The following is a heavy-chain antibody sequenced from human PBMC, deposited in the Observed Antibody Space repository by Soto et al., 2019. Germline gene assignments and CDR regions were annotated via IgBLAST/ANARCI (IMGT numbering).Heavy chain of an antibody. CDR2: INPGDSRS. D-gene: IGHD3-16*01. Sequence: GESLKISCKASGYSFTDYWIGWVRQMPGKGLEWMGIINPGDSRSKYSPPFQGQVTISAAKSTSTVYLQWSSLKASDTAIYFCARQSVQYDYDTFDIWGQGTMVTVSS. V-gene: IGHV5-51*01. CDR1: GYSFTDYW. J-gene: IGHJ3*02. CDR3: ARQSVQYDYDTFDI.